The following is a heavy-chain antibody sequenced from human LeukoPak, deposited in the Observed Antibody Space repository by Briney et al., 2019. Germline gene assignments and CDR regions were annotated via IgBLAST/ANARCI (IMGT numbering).Heavy chain of an antibody. V-gene: IGHV4-34*01. CDR2: INHRGRT. CDR1: GGPFSGHY. Sequence: SETLSLTCAVYGGPFSGHYWSWIRQPPGKGLEGIGEINHRGRTNYNPSHKSRLTISVDASKNQFSLKLVSGTAADTAVYYCARRAWGIAAAWNLDYWGQGALVTVSS. D-gene: IGHD6-13*01. CDR3: ARRAWGIAAAWNLDY. J-gene: IGHJ4*02.